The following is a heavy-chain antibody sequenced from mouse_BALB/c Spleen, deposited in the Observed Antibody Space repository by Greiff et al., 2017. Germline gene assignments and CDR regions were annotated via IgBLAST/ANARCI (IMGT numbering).Heavy chain of an antibody. CDR2: IHYSGST. CDR3: ATDSSGYVGIAY. V-gene: IGHV3-1*02. J-gene: IGHJ3*01. Sequence: VQLQQSGPDLVKPSQSLSLTCTVTGYSITSGYSWHWIRQFPGNKLEWMGYIHYSGSTNYNPSLKSRISITRDTSKNQFFLQLNSVTTEDTATYYCATDSSGYVGIAYWGQGTLVTVSA. CDR1: GYSITSGYS. D-gene: IGHD3-2*01.